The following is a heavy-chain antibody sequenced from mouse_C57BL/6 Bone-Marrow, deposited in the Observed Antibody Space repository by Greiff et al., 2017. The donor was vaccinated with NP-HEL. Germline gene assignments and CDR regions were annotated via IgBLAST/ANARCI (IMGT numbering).Heavy chain of an antibody. V-gene: IGHV5-16*01. J-gene: IGHJ1*03. D-gene: IGHD1-1*01. CDR1: GFTFSDYY. CDR2: INSDGSST. Sequence: EVKLVESEGGLVQPGSSMKLSCTASGFTFSDYYMAWVRQVPEKGLEWVANINSDGSSTYYLDSLKSRFIISRDNAKDILYLQMSSLKSEDTATYYCARVLITTVVYWYFDVGGTGTTVTVSS. CDR3: ARVLITTVVYWYFDV.